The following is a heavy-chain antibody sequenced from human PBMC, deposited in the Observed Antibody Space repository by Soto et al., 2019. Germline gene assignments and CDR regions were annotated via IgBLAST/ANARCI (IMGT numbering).Heavy chain of an antibody. CDR2: INPSGGST. J-gene: IGHJ6*02. CDR3: AREGAAVGTGYYYGMDV. D-gene: IGHD6-13*01. CDR1: GYTFTSYY. Sequence: GASVKVSCEASGYTFTSYYIHWVRQAPGQGLEWMGIINPSGGSTSYAQKFQGRVTMTRDTSTSTVYMELSSLRSEDTAVYYCAREGAAVGTGYYYGMDVWGPGTTVTV. V-gene: IGHV1-46*01.